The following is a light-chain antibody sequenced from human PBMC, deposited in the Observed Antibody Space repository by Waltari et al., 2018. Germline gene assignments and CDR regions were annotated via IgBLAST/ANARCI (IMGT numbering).Light chain of an antibody. Sequence: QSVLTQPPSASGTPGQRVTISCSGSSSNIGSNTVKWYQQLPGPAPKLLIYSNNQRPSGVPDRFAGSKSGTSASLAMSGLQSGDEADYYCAAWDDSLNGVVFGGGTKLTVL. CDR2: SNN. CDR3: AAWDDSLNGVV. V-gene: IGLV1-44*01. CDR1: SSNIGSNT. J-gene: IGLJ2*01.